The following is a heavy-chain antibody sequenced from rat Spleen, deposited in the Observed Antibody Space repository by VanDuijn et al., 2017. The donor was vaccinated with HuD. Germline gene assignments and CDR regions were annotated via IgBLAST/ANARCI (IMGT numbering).Heavy chain of an antibody. V-gene: IGHV5-31*01. J-gene: IGHJ2*01. CDR2: ITNTGSIT. Sequence: EVQLVESGGGLVQPGRSLKLSCVASGFTFNNYWMTWIRQAPGKGLEWVASITNTGSITYYPDSVKGRFTISRDNAKSTLYVQMNSLRSEDTATYYCTRDTRGITYFDYWGQGVMVTVSS. D-gene: IGHD1-7*01. CDR3: TRDTRGITYFDY. CDR1: GFTFNNYW.